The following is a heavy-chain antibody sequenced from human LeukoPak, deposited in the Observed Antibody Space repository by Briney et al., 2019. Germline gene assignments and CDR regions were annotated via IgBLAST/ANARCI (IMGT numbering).Heavy chain of an antibody. CDR3: VRERPGEDTFGI. CDR1: GFTFSSYE. CDR2: ISSSGSTI. J-gene: IGHJ3*02. D-gene: IGHD7-27*01. Sequence: GGSLRLSCAASGFTFSSYEMNWVRQAPGKGLGWVSFISSSGSTIYYADSVKGRFIISRDNAKNSLYLQMNSLRIEDTAVYYCVRERPGEDTFGIWGQGTMVTVSS. V-gene: IGHV3-48*03.